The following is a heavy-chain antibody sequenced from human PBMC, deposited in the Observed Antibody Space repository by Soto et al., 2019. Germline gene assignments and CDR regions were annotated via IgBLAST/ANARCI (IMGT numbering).Heavy chain of an antibody. J-gene: IGHJ4*02. Sequence: GGSLRLSCAASGFTFSSYGMHWVRQAPGKGLEWVAVIWYDGSNKYYADSVKGRFTISRDNSKNTLYLQMNSLRAEDTAVYYCARDDTRITMVRGVIITSPDYWGQGTLVAVSS. CDR3: ARDDTRITMVRGVIITSPDY. CDR1: GFTFSSYG. D-gene: IGHD3-10*01. CDR2: IWYDGSNK. V-gene: IGHV3-33*01.